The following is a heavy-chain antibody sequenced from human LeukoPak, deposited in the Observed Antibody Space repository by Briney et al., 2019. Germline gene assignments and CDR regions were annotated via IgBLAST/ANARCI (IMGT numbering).Heavy chain of an antibody. D-gene: IGHD3-9*01. Sequence: SETLSLTCTVSGGSISSYYWSWIRQPPGKGLEWIGEINHSGSTNYNPSLKSRVTKSVDTSKNQFSLKLSSVTAADTAVYYCARAPVLRYFDWLTPFDYWGQGTLVTVSS. CDR2: INHSGST. V-gene: IGHV4-34*01. CDR3: ARAPVLRYFDWLTPFDY. CDR1: GGSISSYY. J-gene: IGHJ4*02.